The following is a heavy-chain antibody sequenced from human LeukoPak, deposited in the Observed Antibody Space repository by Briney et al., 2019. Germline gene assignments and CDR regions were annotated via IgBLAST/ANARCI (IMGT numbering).Heavy chain of an antibody. Sequence: SETLSLTCTVSGGSISSGGYYWSWIRQHPGKGLEWIGYIYYSGSTYYNPSLKSRVTISVDTPKNQFSLKLSSVTAADTAVYYCARVGGSGSYYNLAGLYYFDYWGQGTLVTVSS. J-gene: IGHJ4*02. CDR2: IYYSGST. CDR3: ARVGGSGSYYNLAGLYYFDY. V-gene: IGHV4-30-4*08. D-gene: IGHD3-10*01. CDR1: GGSISSGGYY.